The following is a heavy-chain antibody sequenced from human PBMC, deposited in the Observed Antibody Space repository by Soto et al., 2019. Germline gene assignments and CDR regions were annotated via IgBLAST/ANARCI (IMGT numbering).Heavy chain of an antibody. CDR2: ISSSSSYI. Sequence: GGYLRLSCAASGFTFSSYRMNWVRQAPGKGLEWVSSISSSSSYIYYADSVKGRFTISRDNAKNSLYLQMNSLRAEDTAVYYCARDLAAAGTDDAFDFWGQGTMVTVSS. D-gene: IGHD6-13*01. V-gene: IGHV3-21*01. CDR1: GFTFSSYR. CDR3: ARDLAAAGTDDAFDF. J-gene: IGHJ3*01.